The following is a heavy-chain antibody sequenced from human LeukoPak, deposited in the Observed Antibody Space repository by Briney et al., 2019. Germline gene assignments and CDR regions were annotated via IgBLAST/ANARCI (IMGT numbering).Heavy chain of an antibody. Sequence: SETLSLTCTVSSGSISSSYWSWIRQPPGKGLEWIGYMYYSGSTNYNPSLKSRVTISVDTTKNQFSLKLSSVTAADTVVYYWARVTIDDIWFGELYWFDPWGQGTLVTVSS. CDR3: ARVTIDDIWFGELYWFDP. V-gene: IGHV4-59*01. CDR1: SGSISSSY. D-gene: IGHD3-10*01. J-gene: IGHJ5*02. CDR2: MYYSGST.